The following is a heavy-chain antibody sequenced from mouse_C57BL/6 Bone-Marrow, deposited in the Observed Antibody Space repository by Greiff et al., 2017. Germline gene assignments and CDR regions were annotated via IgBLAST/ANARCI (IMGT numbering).Heavy chain of an antibody. Sequence: EVKLVESGGDLVKPGGSLKLSCAASGFTFSTYGMSWVRQTPDKRLEWVATISSGGIYTYYPDSVKGRFTISRDNAKNTLYLQMSSLKSEDTAMYYCFITTGDYGGQGTPLTVSS. D-gene: IGHD1-1*01. CDR3: FITTGDY. J-gene: IGHJ2*01. V-gene: IGHV5-6*01. CDR1: GFTFSTYG. CDR2: ISSGGIYT.